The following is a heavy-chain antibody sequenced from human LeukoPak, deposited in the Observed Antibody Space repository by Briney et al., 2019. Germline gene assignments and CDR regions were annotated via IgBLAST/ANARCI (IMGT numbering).Heavy chain of an antibody. J-gene: IGHJ4*02. Sequence: SETLSLTCTVSGGSITSYYWSWIRQPPGKGLEWIGYIYYTGGTNYNPSLKSRLSISLDTSKNQFSLMLSSVTAADTAVYFCARLDFLFFDYWGQGILVTVSS. V-gene: IGHV4-59*08. CDR1: GGSITSYY. D-gene: IGHD3-3*01. CDR2: IYYTGGT. CDR3: ARLDFLFFDY.